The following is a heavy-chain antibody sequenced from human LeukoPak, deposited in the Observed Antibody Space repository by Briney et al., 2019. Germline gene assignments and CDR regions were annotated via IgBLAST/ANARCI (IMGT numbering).Heavy chain of an antibody. CDR1: GFTFSSYW. CDR2: INSDGTST. V-gene: IGHV3-74*01. CDR3: ASWEVPAVMPQDY. Sequence: PGGSLRLSCAASGFTFSSYWMHWVRQAPGEGLLWVSRINSDGTSTTYADSVKGRFTISRDNAKNTLHLQMNSLRAEDTAVYYCASWEVPAVMPQDYWGQGTLVTVSS. J-gene: IGHJ4*02. D-gene: IGHD2-2*01.